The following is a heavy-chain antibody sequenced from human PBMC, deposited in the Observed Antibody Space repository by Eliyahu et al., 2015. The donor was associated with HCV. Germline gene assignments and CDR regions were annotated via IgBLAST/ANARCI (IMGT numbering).Heavy chain of an antibody. CDR2: TYGNDEK. Sequence: QITVKESGPPLVKPTQTLTLTCSFSGFSLNTXSVGXGWIRQXPGKALEWLAVTYGNDEKRYSPSLRSRVTITKDTSKNQVVLTMTNMDPVDTAIYYCAHDFWSGYDHWGQGTLVTVSS. J-gene: IGHJ4*02. CDR1: GFSLNTXSVG. CDR3: AHDFWSGYDH. D-gene: IGHD3-3*01. V-gene: IGHV2-5*01.